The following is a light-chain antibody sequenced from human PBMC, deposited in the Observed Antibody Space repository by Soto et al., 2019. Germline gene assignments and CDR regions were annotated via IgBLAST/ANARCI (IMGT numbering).Light chain of an antibody. J-gene: IGLJ1*01. Sequence: QSVLTQPPSVAGSPGQSGTISCTWSSSNIGAGYDVHWYQQLPGTAPKLLIYGNSNRPSGVPDRFSGSKSGTSASLAITGLQAEDEADYYCQSYDSSLSGYVFGTGTKVT. V-gene: IGLV1-40*01. CDR3: QSYDSSLSGYV. CDR2: GNS. CDR1: SSNIGAGYD.